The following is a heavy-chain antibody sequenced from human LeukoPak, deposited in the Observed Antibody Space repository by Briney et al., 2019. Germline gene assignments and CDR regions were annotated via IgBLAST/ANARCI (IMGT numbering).Heavy chain of an antibody. CDR3: ARDDSYSSGYYAY. J-gene: IGHJ4*02. Sequence: PGGSLRLPCAASGFTFSNYWMSWVRQAPGKGLEWVANIKLDGSERYYVDSVKGRFTISRDNAENSLYLQMNSLRAEDTAVYYCARDDSYSSGYYAYWGQGTLVTVSS. V-gene: IGHV3-7*01. CDR1: GFTFSNYW. D-gene: IGHD3-22*01. CDR2: IKLDGSER.